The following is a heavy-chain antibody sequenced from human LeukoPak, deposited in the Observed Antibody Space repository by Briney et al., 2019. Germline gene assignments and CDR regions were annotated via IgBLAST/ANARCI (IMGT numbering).Heavy chain of an antibody. CDR3: ARVRGNSCDY. CDR1: GYSVSDYY. J-gene: IGHJ4*02. V-gene: IGHV1-2*02. CDR2: IRGDTGDT. D-gene: IGHD3-10*01. Sequence: ASVTVSCKTSGYSVSDYYMHWVRQAPGQGLEWMGWIRGDTGDTDSPQKFQGRVTMTRDTSTNTAYMELSRLRYDDTAMYFCARVRGNSCDYWGQGTLVTLCS.